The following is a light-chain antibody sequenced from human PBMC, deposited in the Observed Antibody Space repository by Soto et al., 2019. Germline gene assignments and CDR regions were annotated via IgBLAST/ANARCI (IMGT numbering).Light chain of an antibody. J-gene: IGLJ2*01. CDR3: SSYTSSITQ. V-gene: IGLV2-14*01. Sequence: QSVLTQPASVSGSPGQSITISCTGTSSDVGGYNYVSWYLQHPGKAPKLMIYDVSNRPSGVSNRFSGSKSGNTASLTISGLQAEDEADYYCSSYTSSITQFGGGTKLAVL. CDR1: SSDVGGYNY. CDR2: DVS.